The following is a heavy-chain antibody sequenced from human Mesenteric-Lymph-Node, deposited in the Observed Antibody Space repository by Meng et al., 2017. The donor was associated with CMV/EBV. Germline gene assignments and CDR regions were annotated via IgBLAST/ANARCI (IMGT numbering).Heavy chain of an antibody. CDR1: GFTFISYS. V-gene: IGHV3-21*01. D-gene: IGHD6-6*01. J-gene: IGHJ6*02. Sequence: GGSLRLSCAASGFTFISYSMNWVRQAPGKGLEWVSSISSSNNYIYYADSVMGRFTISRDNAKNSLYLQMNSLRAEDTAVYYCARTYSRLYSSSFRHETVNYYYYYGMDVWGQGTTVTVSS. CDR3: ARTYSRLYSSSFRHETVNYYYYYGMDV. CDR2: ISSSNNYI.